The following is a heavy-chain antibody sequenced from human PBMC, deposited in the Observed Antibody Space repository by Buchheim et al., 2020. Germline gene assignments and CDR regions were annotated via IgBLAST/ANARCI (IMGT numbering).Heavy chain of an antibody. J-gene: IGHJ4*02. Sequence: EVQLLESGGGLVQPGGSLRLSCAASGFTFSSYAMSWVRQAPGKGLEWVSAISGSGGSTYYADSVKGQFTISRDNSKNTLYLQMNSLRAEDTAVYYCAKILGKVGATTRPPPIFDYWGQGTL. CDR3: AKILGKVGATTRPPPIFDY. CDR1: GFTFSSYA. V-gene: IGHV3-23*01. D-gene: IGHD1-26*01. CDR2: ISGSGGST.